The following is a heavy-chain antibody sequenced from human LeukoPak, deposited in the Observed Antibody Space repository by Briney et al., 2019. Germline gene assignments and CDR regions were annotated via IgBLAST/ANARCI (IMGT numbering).Heavy chain of an antibody. CDR2: ISYDGSNK. D-gene: IGHD4-17*01. CDR1: GFTFSSYG. CDR3: ARAPGEDDYGDYSYYFDY. J-gene: IGHJ4*02. Sequence: GGSLRLSCAASGFTFSSYGMHWVRQAPGKDLEWVAVISYDGSNKYYADSVKGRFTISRDNSKNTLYLQMNSLRAEDTAVYYCARAPGEDDYGDYSYYFDYWGQGTLVTVSS. V-gene: IGHV3-30*03.